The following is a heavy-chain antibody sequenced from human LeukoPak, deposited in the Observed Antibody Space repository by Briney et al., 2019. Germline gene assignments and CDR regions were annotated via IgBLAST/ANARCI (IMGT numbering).Heavy chain of an antibody. CDR1: VGSFSGYY. J-gene: IGHJ5*02. Sequence: SETLSLTCAVYVGSFSGYYWSWIRQPPGKGLEWIGEINHSGSTNYNPSLKSRVSISVVTSKNQFSLRLNSVTAADTAVYYCARGGYCSSTSCYAANWFDPWGQGTLVTVSS. V-gene: IGHV4-34*01. D-gene: IGHD2-2*01. CDR2: INHSGST. CDR3: ARGGYCSSTSCYAANWFDP.